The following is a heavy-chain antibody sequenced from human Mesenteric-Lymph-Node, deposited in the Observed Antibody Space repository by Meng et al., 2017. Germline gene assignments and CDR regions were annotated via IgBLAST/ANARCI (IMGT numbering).Heavy chain of an antibody. CDR2: MSPNNDNA. V-gene: IGHV1-8*02. CDR3: ARGVDAGVDY. CDR1: GGTFSSYA. J-gene: IGHJ4*02. D-gene: IGHD1-26*01. Sequence: QVQLVQSGAEVKKPGASVKVPCKASGGTFSSYAISWVRQATGQGLEWMGWMSPNNDNAHYAQKFQGRVTMTRNTSISTVYMEFSSLRSEDTAVYYCARGVDAGVDYWGQGTLVTVSS.